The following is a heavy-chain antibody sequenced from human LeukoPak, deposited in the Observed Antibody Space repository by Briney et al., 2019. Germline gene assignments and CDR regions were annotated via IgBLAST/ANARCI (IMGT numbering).Heavy chain of an antibody. CDR1: GFTFGDNA. CDR2: ITNSGDTT. D-gene: IGHD6-19*01. CDR3: VKEAVTPHFDY. V-gene: IGHV3-23*01. Sequence: PGGSLRLSCVASGFTFGDNAMGWVRQAPGKGLEWVSAITNSGDTTYYVGSVKGRFTISRDNSKNAVYLQMNSLRVEDTAIYYCVKEAVTPHFDYWGQGTLVTVSS. J-gene: IGHJ4*02.